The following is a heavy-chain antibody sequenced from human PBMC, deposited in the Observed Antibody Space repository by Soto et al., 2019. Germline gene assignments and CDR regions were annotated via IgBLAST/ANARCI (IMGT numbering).Heavy chain of an antibody. V-gene: IGHV4-38-2*01. D-gene: IGHD6-19*01. CDR1: GYSISSGYY. CDR3: ARVHPPQLAVSRIYYFDY. Sequence: SETLSLTCAVSGYSISSGYYWGWIRQPPGKGLEWIGSIYHSGSTYYNPSLKSRVTISVDTSKNQFSLKLSSVTAVDTAVYYCARVHPPQLAVSRIYYFDYWGQGTLVTVSS. J-gene: IGHJ4*02. CDR2: IYHSGST.